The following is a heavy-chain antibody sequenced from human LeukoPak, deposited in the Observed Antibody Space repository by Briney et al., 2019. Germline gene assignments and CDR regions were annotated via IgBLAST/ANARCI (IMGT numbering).Heavy chain of an antibody. CDR2: IYYSGST. Sequence: PSETLSLTCTVSGGSISSGDYYWSWIRQPPGKGLERIGYIYYSGSTNYNPSLKSRVTISVDTSKNQFSLKLSSVTAADTAVYYCARGDSSSPSFDYWGQGTLVTVSS. J-gene: IGHJ4*02. V-gene: IGHV4-30-4*08. CDR1: GGSISSGDYY. CDR3: ARGDSSSPSFDY. D-gene: IGHD6-6*01.